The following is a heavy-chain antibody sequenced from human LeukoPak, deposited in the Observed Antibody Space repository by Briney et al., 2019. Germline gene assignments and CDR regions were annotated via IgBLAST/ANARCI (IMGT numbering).Heavy chain of an antibody. CDR1: GFTFSSYG. CDR2: IWYDGSNK. Sequence: SGGSLRLSCAASGFTFSSYGMHWVRQAPGKGLEWVAVIWYDGSNKYYADSVKGRFTISRDNSKNTLYLQMNSLRAEDTAVYYCARGGARIATDYWGQGTLVTVSS. J-gene: IGHJ4*02. D-gene: IGHD6-13*01. CDR3: ARGGARIATDY. V-gene: IGHV3-33*01.